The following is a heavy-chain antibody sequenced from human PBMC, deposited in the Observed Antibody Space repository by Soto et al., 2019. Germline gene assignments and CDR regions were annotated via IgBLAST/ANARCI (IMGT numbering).Heavy chain of an antibody. CDR3: AKGTMVRGVIWRDYMDV. CDR1: GFTFSSYA. D-gene: IGHD3-10*01. CDR2: ISGSGGST. Sequence: GGSLRLSCAASGFTFSSYAMSWVRQAPGKGLEWVSAISGSGGSTYYADSVKGRFTISRDNSKNTLYLQMNSLRAEDTAVYYCAKGTMVRGVIWRDYMDVWGKGTTVTVSS. V-gene: IGHV3-23*01. J-gene: IGHJ6*03.